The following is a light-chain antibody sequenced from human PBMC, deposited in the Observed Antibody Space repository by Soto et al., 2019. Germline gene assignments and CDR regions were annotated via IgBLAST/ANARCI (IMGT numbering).Light chain of an antibody. J-gene: IGKJ5*01. Sequence: ETVMTQSQATLSVSPGERATLSCRASQSVRTKLAWYQQKPGQAPRLLIYGASSRSTGIPARFSGSGSGTEFTLTISSLQSEDSGVYYCQQYNKWPAEITFGQGTRLENK. CDR3: QQYNKWPAEIT. V-gene: IGKV3D-15*01. CDR1: QSVRTK. CDR2: GAS.